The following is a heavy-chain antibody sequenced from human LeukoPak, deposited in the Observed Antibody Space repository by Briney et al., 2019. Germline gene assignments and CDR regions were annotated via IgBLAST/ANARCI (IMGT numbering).Heavy chain of an antibody. CDR3: AKGDSSGWYLSWFDP. D-gene: IGHD6-19*01. Sequence: GGSLRLSCAASGFTFSSSAMSWVRQVPGKGLEWVSGISASGGSTSYADSVRGRFTISRDNSKNTLYLQMNSLRAEDTAVYYCAKGDSSGWYLSWFDPWGQGTLVTVSS. CDR2: ISASGGST. CDR1: GFTFSSSA. J-gene: IGHJ5*02. V-gene: IGHV3-23*01.